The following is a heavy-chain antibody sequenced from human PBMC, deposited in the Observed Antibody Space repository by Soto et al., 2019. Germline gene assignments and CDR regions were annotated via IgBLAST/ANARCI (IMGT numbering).Heavy chain of an antibody. CDR1: GGSISSGGYY. V-gene: IGHV4-31*03. Sequence: SETLSLSCTVSGGSISSGGYYWSWIRQHPGKGREWIGYIYYSGSTYYNPSLKSRVTISVDSSKNQFSLKLSSVTAADTGVDYCARDLVFEGCYYGMDVWRQGTTVNVS. CDR2: IYYSGST. D-gene: IGHD2-2*01. CDR3: ARDLVFEGCYYGMDV. J-gene: IGHJ6*02.